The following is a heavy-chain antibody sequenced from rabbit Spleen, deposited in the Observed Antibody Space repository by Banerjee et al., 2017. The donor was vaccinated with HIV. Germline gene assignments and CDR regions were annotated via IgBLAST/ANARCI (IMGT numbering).Heavy chain of an antibody. D-gene: IGHD6-1*01. CDR2: IYVGSIGDT. Sequence: QQQLVESGGGLVQPGGSLKLSCKASGFDFSSYGVSWVRQAPGKGLEWIACIYVGSIGDTYYASWAKGRFTISKTSSTTVTLQMTSLTAADTATYLCARASVGFNGYNHAYYYGMDLWGQGTLVTVS. J-gene: IGHJ6*01. V-gene: IGHV1S45*01. CDR3: ARASVGFNGYNHAYYYGMDL. CDR1: GFDFSSYG.